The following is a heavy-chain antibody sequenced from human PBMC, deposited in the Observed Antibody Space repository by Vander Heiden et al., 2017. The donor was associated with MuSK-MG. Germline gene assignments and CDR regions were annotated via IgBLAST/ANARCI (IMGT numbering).Heavy chain of an antibody. J-gene: IGHJ4*02. CDR3: ARDDWYRSGYQTY. Sequence: QVRLVESGGGVVQPGRSLRLSCAASGFTFSTYDMHWVRQAPGKGLEWVAVISYDGSNKYYADSVKGRFTISRDSSKNTLYLQMSSLRTEDTAIYYCARDDWYRSGYQTYWGQGTLVTVSS. V-gene: IGHV3-30-3*01. CDR1: GFTFSTYD. CDR2: ISYDGSNK. D-gene: IGHD6-19*01.